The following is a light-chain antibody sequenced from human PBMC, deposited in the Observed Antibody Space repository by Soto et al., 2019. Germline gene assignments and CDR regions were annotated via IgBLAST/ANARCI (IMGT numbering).Light chain of an antibody. CDR2: DNN. J-gene: IGLJ2*01. CDR1: SSNIGSNS. CDR3: GTWDSSLSAVV. Sequence: QSVLTQPPSVSAAPGQKVTISCSGSSSNIGSNSVSWYQQLPGTAPKLLIYDNNKRPSGIPDRFSGSKSGTSATLGITVLQTGDEADYYCGTWDSSLSAVVFGGGTKLTVL. V-gene: IGLV1-51*01.